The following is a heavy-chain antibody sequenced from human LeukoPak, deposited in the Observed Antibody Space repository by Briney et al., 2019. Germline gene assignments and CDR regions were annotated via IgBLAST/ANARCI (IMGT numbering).Heavy chain of an antibody. J-gene: IGHJ4*02. V-gene: IGHV3-30*01. CDR3: AREKLDY. CDR1: GFTFSSYA. Sequence: GGSLRLSCAASGFTFSSYAMSWVRQAPGKGLEWVAVISYDGSNKYYADSVKGRFTISRDNSKNTLYLQMNSLRAEDTAVYYCAREKLDYWGQGTLVTVSS. CDR2: ISYDGSNK. D-gene: IGHD1-7*01.